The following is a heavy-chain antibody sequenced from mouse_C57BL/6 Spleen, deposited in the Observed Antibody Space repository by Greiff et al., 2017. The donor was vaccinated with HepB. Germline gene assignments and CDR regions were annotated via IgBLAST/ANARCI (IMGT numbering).Heavy chain of an antibody. D-gene: IGHD2-4*01. CDR1: GYTFTDYE. V-gene: IGHV1-15*01. CDR2: IDPETGGT. CDR3: TRLHYDNY. J-gene: IGHJ2*01. Sequence: VKLQESGAELVRPGASVTLSCQASGYTFTDYEMHWVKQTPVHGLEWIGAIDPETGGTAYNQKFKGKAILTADKSSSTAYMEPRSLTSEDSAVYYCTRLHYDNYWGQGTTLTVSS.